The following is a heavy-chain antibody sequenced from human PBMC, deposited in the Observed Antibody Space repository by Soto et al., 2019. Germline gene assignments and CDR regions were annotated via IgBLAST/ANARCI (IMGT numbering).Heavy chain of an antibody. V-gene: IGHV3-23*01. J-gene: IGHJ6*03. CDR2: ISGSGGST. CDR1: GFTFSSYA. D-gene: IGHD2-2*01. CDR3: AKSLNLAVPAAPTYYYYYYMDV. Sequence: PGGSLRLSCAASGFTFSSYAMSWVRQAQGKGLEWVSAISGSGGSTYYADSVKGRFTISRDNSKNTLYLQMNSLRAEDTAVYYCAKSLNLAVPAAPTYYYYYYMDVWGKGTTVTVSS.